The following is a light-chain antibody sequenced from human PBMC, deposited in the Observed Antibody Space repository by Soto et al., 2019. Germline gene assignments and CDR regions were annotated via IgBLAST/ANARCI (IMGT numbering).Light chain of an antibody. CDR1: SSDVGSYNY. J-gene: IGLJ1*01. CDR2: EVT. V-gene: IGLV2-14*01. Sequence: QSVLTQPASVSGSPGQSIAISCTGTSSDVGSYNYVSWYQQHPDKAPKLMIYEVTNRPSGISNRFSGSKSGNTASLTSSGXXXXXXPDXYCSSYTSSSTLVFGTGTKLTVL. CDR3: SSYTSSSTLV.